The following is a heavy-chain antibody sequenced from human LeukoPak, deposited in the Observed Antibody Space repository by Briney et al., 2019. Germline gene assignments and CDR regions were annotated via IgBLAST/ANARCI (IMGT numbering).Heavy chain of an antibody. CDR1: GGSFSGYY. V-gene: IGHV4-34*01. CDR2: INHSGST. CDR3: ARCRQTGSWSTGMDV. D-gene: IGHD6-13*01. Sequence: PSETLSLTCAVYGGSFSGYYWSWIRQPPGKGLEWIGEINHSGSTNYNPSLKSRVTISVDTSKNQFSLKLSSVTAADTAVYYCARCRQTGSWSTGMDVWGQGTTVTVSS. J-gene: IGHJ6*02.